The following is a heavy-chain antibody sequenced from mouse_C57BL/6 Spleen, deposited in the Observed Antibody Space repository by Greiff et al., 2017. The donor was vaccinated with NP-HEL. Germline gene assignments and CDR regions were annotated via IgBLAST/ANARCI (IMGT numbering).Heavy chain of an antibody. D-gene: IGHD1-1*01. CDR1: GYSITSGYD. V-gene: IGHV3-1*01. Sequence: DVKLVESGPGMVKPSQSLSLTCTVTGYSITSGYDWHWIRHFPGNKLEWMGYISYSGSTNYNPPLKSRISITHDTSKNHFFLKLNSVTTEDTATYYCARGDYYGSSFAWFAYWGQGTLVTVSA. CDR2: ISYSGST. J-gene: IGHJ3*01. CDR3: ARGDYYGSSFAWFAY.